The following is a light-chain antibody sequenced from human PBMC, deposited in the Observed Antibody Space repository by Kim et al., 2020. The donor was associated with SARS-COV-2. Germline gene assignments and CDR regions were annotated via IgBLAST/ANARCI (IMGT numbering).Light chain of an antibody. Sequence: DIQMTQSPSSLSASVGDRVTITCRASQSINIYLNWYQQKPGKAPKLLIYAASRLQSGVPSRFSGSGSGTDITLIITSLQPEYFATYNSQQRYSSLVTFGQGTRLEIK. V-gene: IGKV1-39*01. CDR3: QQRYSSLVT. CDR2: AAS. J-gene: IGKJ5*01. CDR1: QSINIY.